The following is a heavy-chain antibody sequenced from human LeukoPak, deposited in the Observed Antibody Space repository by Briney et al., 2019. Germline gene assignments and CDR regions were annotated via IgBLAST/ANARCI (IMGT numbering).Heavy chain of an antibody. CDR3: ARERYYYDSSGYGAYYFDY. V-gene: IGHV4-59*11. CDR1: GGSISMHY. Sequence: SATLSLTCTGSGGSISMHYWSWIRQPPGKGLEWNGFIYYSGSTNYNPSLKSRVTISVDKSKNQFSLKLSSVTAADTAVYYCARERYYYDSSGYGAYYFDYWGQGTLVTVSS. J-gene: IGHJ4*02. CDR2: IYYSGST. D-gene: IGHD3-22*01.